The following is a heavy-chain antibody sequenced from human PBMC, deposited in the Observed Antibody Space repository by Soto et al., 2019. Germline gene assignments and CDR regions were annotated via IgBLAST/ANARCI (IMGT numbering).Heavy chain of an antibody. CDR3: ATPYYYNH. Sequence: GGSLRLSCAASGFMFSAYTMSWVRQAPGKGLEWLSSITSNSDHIDYADSVRGRFTVSRDNARKSLYLQMDSLGAEDPGVYYCATPYYYNHWGPGTLVTVSS. V-gene: IGHV3-21*01. J-gene: IGHJ4*02. CDR1: GFMFSAYT. CDR2: ITSNSDHI.